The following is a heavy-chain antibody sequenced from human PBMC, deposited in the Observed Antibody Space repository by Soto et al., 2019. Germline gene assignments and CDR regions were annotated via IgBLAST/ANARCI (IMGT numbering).Heavy chain of an antibody. CDR2: INAGNGNT. CDR1: GYTFTSYA. V-gene: IGHV1-3*01. D-gene: IGHD1-1*01. J-gene: IGHJ6*03. Sequence: QVQLVQSGAEVKKPGASVKVSCKASGYTFTSYAMHWVRQAPGQSLEWMGWINAGNGNTKYSQKFQGRVTITRDTSASTAYMELSSLRSEDTAVYYCARDRERIEGYYYYMDVWGKGTTVTVSS. CDR3: ARDRERIEGYYYYMDV.